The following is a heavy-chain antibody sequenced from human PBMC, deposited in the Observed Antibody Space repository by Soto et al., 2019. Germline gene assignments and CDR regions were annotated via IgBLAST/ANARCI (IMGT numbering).Heavy chain of an antibody. Sequence: QVQLVESGGGVVQPGRSLRLSCAVSGFTFRNYGMHWVRQAPGKGLEWVAVIPDDGSYKYYADSVKGRFTISRDNSKNTQYLEMNSMRAEDTAVYYCVRDDDNDANGLDYWGQGTLVPVSS. J-gene: IGHJ4*02. CDR3: VRDDDNDANGLDY. V-gene: IGHV3-33*01. D-gene: IGHD1-1*01. CDR1: GFTFRNYG. CDR2: IPDDGSYK.